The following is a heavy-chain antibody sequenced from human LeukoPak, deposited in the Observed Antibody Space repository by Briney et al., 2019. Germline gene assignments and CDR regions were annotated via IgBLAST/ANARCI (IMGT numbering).Heavy chain of an antibody. V-gene: IGHV4-39*01. CDR3: ASLFYDSSGYYFDY. CDR1: GGSISSSSYY. Sequence: PSETLSLTCTVSGGSISSSSYYWGWIRQPPGKGLEWIGSIYYSGSTYYNPSLKSRVTISVDTSKNQFSLKLSSVTAADTAVYYCASLFYDSSGYYFDYWGQGTLVTVSS. J-gene: IGHJ4*02. CDR2: IYYSGST. D-gene: IGHD3-22*01.